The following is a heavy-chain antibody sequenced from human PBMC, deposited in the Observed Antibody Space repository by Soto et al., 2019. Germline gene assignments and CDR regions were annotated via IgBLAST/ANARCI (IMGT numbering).Heavy chain of an antibody. V-gene: IGHV3-23*01. CDR3: AKGGTGGPTDFDY. CDR2: VSGNGGNT. Sequence: EVQLLESGGGLVQPGGSLRLSCAASGFTFSSYAMSWVRQAPGKGLEWVSTVSGNGGNTYYADSMKGRFTISRDNSKNTLYLQMNSLRAEDTAVYYCAKGGTGGPTDFDYWGQGTLVTVSS. J-gene: IGHJ4*02. D-gene: IGHD7-27*01. CDR1: GFTFSSYA.